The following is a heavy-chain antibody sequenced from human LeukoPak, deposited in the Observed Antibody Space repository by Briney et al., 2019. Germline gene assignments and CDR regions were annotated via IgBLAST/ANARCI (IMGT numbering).Heavy chain of an antibody. V-gene: IGHV3-30*03. CDR2: ISYDGSNK. Sequence: GGSLRLSCAASGFTFSSYGMHWVRQAPGKGLEWVAVISYDGSNKYYADSVKGRFTISRDNAKNSLYLQMNSLRAEDTAVYYCASGLDTYYYDSSGYDYAFDIWGQGTMVTVSS. J-gene: IGHJ3*02. D-gene: IGHD3-22*01. CDR1: GFTFSSYG. CDR3: ASGLDTYYYDSSGYDYAFDI.